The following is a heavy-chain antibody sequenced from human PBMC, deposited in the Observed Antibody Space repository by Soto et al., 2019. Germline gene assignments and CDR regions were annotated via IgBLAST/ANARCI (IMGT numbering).Heavy chain of an antibody. V-gene: IGHV3-30*18. CDR1: GFTFSSYG. J-gene: IGHJ2*01. CDR3: AKGHSSGPIRGWYFDL. Sequence: QVQLVESGGGVVQPGRSLRLSCAASGFTFSSYGMHWVRQAPGKGLEWVAVISYDGSNKYYADSVKGRFTISRDNSKNTLYLKMKSLRAEDTAVYYCAKGHSSGPIRGWYFDLWGRGTLVTVSS. D-gene: IGHD6-19*01. CDR2: ISYDGSNK.